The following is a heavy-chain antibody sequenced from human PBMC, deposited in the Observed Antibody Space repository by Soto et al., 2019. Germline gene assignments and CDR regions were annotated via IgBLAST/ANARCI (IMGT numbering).Heavy chain of an antibody. Sequence: GASLKISCKASGYSFTSYWIGWVRQMPGKGLEWMGIIYPGDSDTRYSPSFQGQVTISAGKSISTAYLQWSSLKASDTDMYYCARNAVEHYSSCYMDDWAKGTTVTVS. CDR2: IYPGDSDT. D-gene: IGHD6-19*01. J-gene: IGHJ6*03. CDR3: ARNAVEHYSSCYMDD. V-gene: IGHV5-51*01. CDR1: GYSFTSYW.